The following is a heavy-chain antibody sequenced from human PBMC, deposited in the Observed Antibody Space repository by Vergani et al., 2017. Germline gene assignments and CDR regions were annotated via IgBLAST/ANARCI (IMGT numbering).Heavy chain of an antibody. CDR1: GFTFSSYS. CDR2: ISSSSSYI. D-gene: IGHD3-10*01. CDR3: AKGLWFGDTLSGYFDY. V-gene: IGHV3-21*01. J-gene: IGHJ4*02. Sequence: EVQLVESGGGLVQPGGSLRLSCAASGFTFSSYSMNWVRQAPGKGLEWVSSISSSSSYIYYADSVKGRFTISRDNAKNALYLQMNSLRAEDTAVYYCAKGLWFGDTLSGYFDYWGQGTLVTVSS.